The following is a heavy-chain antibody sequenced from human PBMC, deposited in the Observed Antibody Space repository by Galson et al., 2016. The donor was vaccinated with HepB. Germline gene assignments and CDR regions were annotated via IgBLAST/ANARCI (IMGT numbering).Heavy chain of an antibody. CDR2: ITYGGGDK. V-gene: IGHV3-33*01. CDR1: GFTIRNNG. CDR3: AREQGYSDYRTADC. D-gene: IGHD4-11*01. J-gene: IGHJ4*02. Sequence: SLRLSCAASGFTIRNNGMRWVRQAPGKGLEWVAVITYGGGDKYYGDSVKGRFTISRDDSRNTLHLEMNSLRVEDTAVYYCAREQGYSDYRTADCWGQGTLVTVSS.